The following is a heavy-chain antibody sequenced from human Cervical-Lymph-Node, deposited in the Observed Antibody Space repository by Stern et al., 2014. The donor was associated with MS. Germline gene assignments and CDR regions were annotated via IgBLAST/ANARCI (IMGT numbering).Heavy chain of an antibody. CDR1: GYTFNVYY. CDR2: LIPSDGRA. D-gene: IGHD4-11*01. V-gene: IGHV1-46*02. J-gene: IGHJ6*02. Sequence: QVQLVQSGAEVKKSGASVKVSRKASGYTFNVYYMHWVRQAPGQGLEWMGILIPSDGRATYAQKFQGRVTMTRDTSTSTVYLQLTSLKSEDTAVYYCARGVTRSSYYYGLDVWGQGTTVTVSS. CDR3: ARGVTRSSYYYGLDV.